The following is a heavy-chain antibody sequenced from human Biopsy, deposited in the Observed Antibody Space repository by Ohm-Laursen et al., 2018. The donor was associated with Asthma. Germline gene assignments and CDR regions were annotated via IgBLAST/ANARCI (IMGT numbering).Heavy chain of an antibody. CDR1: GYTFNSAG. CDR3: ARAVNYSHYYGIDV. J-gene: IGHJ6*02. V-gene: IGHV1-18*01. Sequence: SVKVSCKTSGYTFNSAGITWVRQAPGQGLEWMGWISVYNGNTRVAQKLQDRVTMITDTSTSTAYMELRSLRSDDTAVYFCARAVNYSHYYGIDVWGQGTTVTVS. CDR2: ISVYNGNT. D-gene: IGHD3-10*01.